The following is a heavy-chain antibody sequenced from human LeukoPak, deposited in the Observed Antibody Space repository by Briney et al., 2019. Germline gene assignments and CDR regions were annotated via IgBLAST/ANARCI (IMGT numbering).Heavy chain of an antibody. J-gene: IGHJ4*02. Sequence: ASMKVSCKASGYSFTGYYIHWVRQAPGQGLEWMGWIKPNSGATKYAQKFQGRVTMTRDTSISTAYMKLSRLRSDDTAVYYCARDYCSKTSCFDYWGQGTLVTVSS. CDR2: IKPNSGAT. CDR1: GYSFTGYY. D-gene: IGHD2-2*01. CDR3: ARDYCSKTSCFDY. V-gene: IGHV1-2*02.